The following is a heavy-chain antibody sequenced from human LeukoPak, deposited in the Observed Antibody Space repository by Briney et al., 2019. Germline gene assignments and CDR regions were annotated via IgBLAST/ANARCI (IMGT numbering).Heavy chain of an antibody. D-gene: IGHD6-13*01. J-gene: IGHJ6*03. CDR1: GGSISSYY. CDR3: ARAVSWTDYYYYMDV. CDR2: IYYSGST. V-gene: IGHV4-59*01. Sequence: SETLSLTCTVSGGSISSYYWSWIRQPAGKGLEWIGYIYYSGSTNYNPSLKSRVTISVDTSKNQFSLKLSSVTAADTAVYYCARAVSWTDYYYYMDVWGKGTTVTVSS.